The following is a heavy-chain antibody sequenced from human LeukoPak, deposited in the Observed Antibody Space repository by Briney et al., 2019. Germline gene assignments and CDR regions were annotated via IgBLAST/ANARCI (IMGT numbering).Heavy chain of an antibody. Sequence: SETLSLTCLVSGGSISNYYWSWIRQPPGKRLEWIGYIYYSWSTIYNPSLKSRVAISVDTSKNQFSLKLSSVTAADTAVYYCASKEIAAAPFDPWGQGTLVTVSS. D-gene: IGHD6-13*01. CDR1: GGSISNYY. CDR3: ASKEIAAAPFDP. CDR2: IYYSWST. J-gene: IGHJ5*02. V-gene: IGHV4-59*01.